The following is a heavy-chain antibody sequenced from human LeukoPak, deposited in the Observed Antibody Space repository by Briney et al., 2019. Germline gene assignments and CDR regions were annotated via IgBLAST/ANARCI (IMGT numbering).Heavy chain of an antibody. D-gene: IGHD3-3*01. V-gene: IGHV1-18*01. CDR2: ISAYNGNT. CDR1: GYTFTSYG. Sequence: ASVKVSCKASGYTFTSYGISWVRQAPGQGLEWMGCISAYNGNTNYAQKLQGRVTMTTDTSTSTAYMELRSLRSDDTAVYYCARGFLRFLEWLLWSDAFDIWGQGTMVTVSS. CDR3: ARGFLRFLEWLLWSDAFDI. J-gene: IGHJ3*02.